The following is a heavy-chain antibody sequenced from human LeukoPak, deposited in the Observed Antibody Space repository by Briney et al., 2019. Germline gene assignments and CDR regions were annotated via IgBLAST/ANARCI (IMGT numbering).Heavy chain of an antibody. CDR2: ISTDAGET. J-gene: IGHJ4*02. D-gene: IGHD3-10*01. CDR3: AKGSGNGYGSGPFDY. CDR1: GFTFSSYW. Sequence: GGSLRLSCVASGFTFSSYWMTWVRQAPGKGLEWVSAISTDAGETHYADSVKGRFTISRDNSKNTVSLQMSSLRAEDTALYYCAKGSGNGYGSGPFDYWGQGTLVTVSS. V-gene: IGHV3-23*01.